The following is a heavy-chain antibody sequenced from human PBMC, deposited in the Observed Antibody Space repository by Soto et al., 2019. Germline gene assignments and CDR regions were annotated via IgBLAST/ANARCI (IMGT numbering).Heavy chain of an antibody. CDR1: GFTFSTYW. CDR2: INSDASHT. J-gene: IGHJ4*02. CDR3: ARESEDLTSNFDY. Sequence: GGSLRLSCVASGFTFSTYWMHWIRQVPGKGLEWVSRINSDASHTYYADSVKGRFTISRDNAKNSLYLEMNSLRAEDTAVYYCARESEDLTSNFDYWGQGTLVTVSS. V-gene: IGHV3-74*01.